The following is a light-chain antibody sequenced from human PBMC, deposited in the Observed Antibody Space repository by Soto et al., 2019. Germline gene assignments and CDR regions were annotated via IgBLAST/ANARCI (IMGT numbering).Light chain of an antibody. CDR2: GAS. CDR3: QQSYRNPKT. Sequence: DIQMTQSPSSLSASVGDRVTITCQAGQSINTDVNSYQQKPGKAPQLLIYGASSLQSGVPSRFSGRGSGTDFTLTISTLQPEDIATYYCQQSYRNPKTFGQGTKV. V-gene: IGKV1-39*01. J-gene: IGKJ1*01. CDR1: QSINTD.